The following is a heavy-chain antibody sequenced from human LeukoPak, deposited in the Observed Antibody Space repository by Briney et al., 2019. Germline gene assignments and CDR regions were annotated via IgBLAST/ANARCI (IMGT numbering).Heavy chain of an antibody. J-gene: IGHJ4*02. D-gene: IGHD6-13*01. CDR3: ARVGSSWPHYYFDY. CDR2: IYHSGST. Sequence: SETLSLTCTVSGGSISSGGYYWSWTRQPPGKGLEWIGYIYHSGSTYYNPSLKSRVTISVDRSKNQFSLKLSSVTAADTAVYYCARVGSSWPHYYFDYWGQGTLVTVSS. CDR1: GGSISSGGYY. V-gene: IGHV4-30-2*01.